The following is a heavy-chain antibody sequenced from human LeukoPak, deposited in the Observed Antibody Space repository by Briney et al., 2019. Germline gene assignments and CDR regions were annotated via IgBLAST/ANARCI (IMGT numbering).Heavy chain of an antibody. D-gene: IGHD1-26*01. Sequence: PSDTLSLTCTVSRGSLSSGSYYWSWVRQPPGKGLEWIGYIYYSGSTHYNPSLKSRVTMSVDTSKNQFSLNLSSVTAADTAVYYCAREVGAKGVDYWGQGTLVTVSS. CDR1: RGSLSSGSYY. V-gene: IGHV4-61*01. J-gene: IGHJ4*02. CDR3: AREVGAKGVDY. CDR2: IYYSGST.